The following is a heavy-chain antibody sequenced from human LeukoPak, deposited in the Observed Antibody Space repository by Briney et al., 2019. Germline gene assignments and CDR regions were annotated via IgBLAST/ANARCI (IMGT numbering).Heavy chain of an antibody. J-gene: IGHJ4*02. Sequence: PSQTLSLTCTVSGGSISSGGYYWSWIRQHPGKGLEWIGYIYYSGSTYYNPSLKSRVTISVDTSKNQFSLKLSSVTAADTAVYYCARSSVEGAEYYFDYWGQGTLVTVSS. CDR2: IYYSGST. CDR3: ARSSVEGAEYYFDY. V-gene: IGHV4-31*03. D-gene: IGHD5-24*01. CDR1: GGSISSGGYY.